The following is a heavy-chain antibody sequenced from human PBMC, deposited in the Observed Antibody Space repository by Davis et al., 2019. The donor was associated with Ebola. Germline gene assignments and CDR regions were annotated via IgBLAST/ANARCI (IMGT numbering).Heavy chain of an antibody. D-gene: IGHD4-17*01. V-gene: IGHV3-66*04. Sequence: GESLRLSCAASGFVFRNYVMSWVRQAPGKGLEWVSVLYTDGRTYHSDSVKGRFTISRDNAKNTVSLQMNDLRVEDTAVYFCTRHVPGDFWFFDLWGRGTMVTVSS. J-gene: IGHJ2*01. CDR3: TRHVPGDFWFFDL. CDR2: LYTDGRT. CDR1: GFVFRNYV.